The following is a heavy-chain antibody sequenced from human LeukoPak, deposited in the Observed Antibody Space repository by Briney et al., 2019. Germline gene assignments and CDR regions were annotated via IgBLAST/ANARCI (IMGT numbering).Heavy chain of an antibody. Sequence: GGSLRLSCATSGFTFRDYSIHWVRQAPGKGLVWVGRIDNDGSNTIYADSVKGRFTVSRDNAKNTLYLQMNSLRAEDTAVYFCARGGFSHGFDVWGQGTVVTVSS. CDR2: IDNDGSNT. D-gene: IGHD5-12*01. V-gene: IGHV3-74*01. CDR3: ARGGFSHGFDV. J-gene: IGHJ3*01. CDR1: GFTFRDYS.